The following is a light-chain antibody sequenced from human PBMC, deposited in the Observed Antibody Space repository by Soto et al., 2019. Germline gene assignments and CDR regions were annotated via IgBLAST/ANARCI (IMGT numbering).Light chain of an antibody. Sequence: EIVMTQSPATLSVSPGERATLSCRATQSVSSNLAWYQQKPGQAPRLLIYGASTRATGIPARFSGSGSGTDLTLTISSLQSEDFATYYCQQSYNAPITFGQGTRLEIK. CDR1: QSVSSN. V-gene: IGKV3-15*01. CDR3: QQSYNAPIT. CDR2: GAS. J-gene: IGKJ5*01.